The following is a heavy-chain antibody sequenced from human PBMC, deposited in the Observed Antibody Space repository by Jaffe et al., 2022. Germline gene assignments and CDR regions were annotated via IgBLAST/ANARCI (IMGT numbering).Heavy chain of an antibody. J-gene: IGHJ4*02. V-gene: IGHV4-59*01. Sequence: QVQLQESGPGQVRPSETLSLTCTVSGASISSYYCNWIRRPPGKGLEWIGYTHYSGNTDCHPSLKSRVSNSVDTSKNQFSLKLTSVTAADTAVYYCCLWNDHNKAFEYWGQGTLVTVSS. CDR1: GASISSYY. CDR3: CLWNDHNKAFEY. D-gene: IGHD3-3*01. CDR2: THYSGNT.